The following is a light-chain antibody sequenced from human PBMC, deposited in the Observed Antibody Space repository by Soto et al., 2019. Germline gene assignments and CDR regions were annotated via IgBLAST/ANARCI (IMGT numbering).Light chain of an antibody. CDR2: TAS. J-gene: IGKJ4*01. V-gene: IGKV1-39*01. CDR1: QSISFF. CDR3: QQSYSTPLT. Sequence: DIQRTQSPSSLSASVGDRVTITCRASQSISFFLNWYQHEPGKAPKLVIYTASTLESGVPSRFSGRGSGTDFTLTIDSLQPEDSATYYCQQSYSTPLTFGGGTKVDIK.